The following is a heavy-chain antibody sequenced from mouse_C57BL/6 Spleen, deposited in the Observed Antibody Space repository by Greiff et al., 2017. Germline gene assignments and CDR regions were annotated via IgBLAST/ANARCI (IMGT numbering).Heavy chain of an antibody. CDR3: TRTLYGSSDWYFDV. J-gene: IGHJ1*03. CDR1: GFTFSDAW. CDR2: IRNKANNHAT. V-gene: IGHV6-6*01. Sequence: EVTLVESGGGLVQPGGSMKLSCAASGFTFSDAWMDWVRESPETGLEWVAEIRNKANNHATSYAESVKGRLTISRDDSKSSVYLQINRLRAEDTGIYYCTRTLYGSSDWYFDVWGTGTTVTVSS. D-gene: IGHD1-1*01.